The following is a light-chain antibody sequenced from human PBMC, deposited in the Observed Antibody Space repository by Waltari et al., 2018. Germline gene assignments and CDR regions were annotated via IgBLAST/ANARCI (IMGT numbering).Light chain of an antibody. CDR3: QHYNNWPPLT. CDR1: QSVSSN. J-gene: IGKJ4*01. V-gene: IGKV3-15*01. Sequence: EIVITQSPATLSVSPGERATLSCRASQSVSSNLAWYQQKPGQAPRLLIYGASTRATGIPARFSGSGSGTEFTLTISSLQSGDFAVYYCQHYNNWPPLTFGGGTKVEIK. CDR2: GAS.